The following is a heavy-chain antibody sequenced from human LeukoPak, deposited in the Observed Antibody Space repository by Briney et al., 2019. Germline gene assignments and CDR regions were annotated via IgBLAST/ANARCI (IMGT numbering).Heavy chain of an antibody. CDR3: ARQRSIDY. Sequence: ASVKVSCKASGYTFTSHGISWVRQAPGQGLEWVGWISTYNGNTSYAQKLQGRVTMTTDTSTSTAYMELRSLRSDDTAVYYCARQRSIDYWGQGTLVTVSS. CDR1: GYTFTSHG. CDR2: ISTYNGNT. J-gene: IGHJ4*02. V-gene: IGHV1-18*01. D-gene: IGHD1-1*01.